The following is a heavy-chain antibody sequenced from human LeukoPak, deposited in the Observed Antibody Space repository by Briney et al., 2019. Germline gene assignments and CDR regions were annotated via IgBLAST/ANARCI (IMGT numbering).Heavy chain of an antibody. V-gene: IGHV1-24*01. CDR2: FDPEDGET. Sequence: ASVKVSCKVSGYTPTELSMHWVRQAPGKGLEWMGGFDPEDGETIYAQKFQGRVTMTEDTSTDTAYMELSSLRSEDTAVYYCATGYSSRWYIDYWGQGTLVTVSS. CDR1: GYTPTELS. D-gene: IGHD6-13*01. J-gene: IGHJ4*02. CDR3: ATGYSSRWYIDY.